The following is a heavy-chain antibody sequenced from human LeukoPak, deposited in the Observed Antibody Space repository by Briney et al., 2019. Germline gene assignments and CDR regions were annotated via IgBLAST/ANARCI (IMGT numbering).Heavy chain of an antibody. J-gene: IGHJ4*02. CDR3: ARVVSIAAAYPYYFDY. CDR1: GGSSSSGGYS. CDR2: IYHSGST. D-gene: IGHD6-13*01. Sequence: SQTLSLTCAVSGGSSSSGGYSWSWIRQPPGKGLEWIGYIYHSGSTYYSPSLKSRVTISVDKSKNQFSLKLSSVTAADTAVYYCARVVSIAAAYPYYFDYWGQGTLVTVSS. V-gene: IGHV4-30-2*01.